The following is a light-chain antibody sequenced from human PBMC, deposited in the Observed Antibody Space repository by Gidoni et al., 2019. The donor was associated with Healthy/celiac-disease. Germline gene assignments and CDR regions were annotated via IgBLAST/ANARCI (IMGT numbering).Light chain of an antibody. CDR2: DAS. V-gene: IGKV3-11*01. CDR3: QQRSNWPPT. CDR1: QSVSSY. J-gene: IGKJ4*01. Sequence: EIVLTQSPATLSLSPGERATLSCRASQSVSSYLAWSQQKPGQAPRLLIYDASNRATGIPARFSGSGSGTDFTLTISSLEPEDFAVYYCQQRSNWPPTFXGGTKVEIK.